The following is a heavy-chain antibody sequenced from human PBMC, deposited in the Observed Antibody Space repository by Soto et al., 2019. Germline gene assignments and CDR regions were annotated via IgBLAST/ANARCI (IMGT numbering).Heavy chain of an antibody. CDR2: ISGSGGST. CDR1: GFTFSSYA. J-gene: IGHJ6*02. Sequence: GGSLRLSXAASGFTFSSYAMSWVRQPPGKGLEWVSAISGSGGSTYYADSVKGRFTISRDTSKNTLYLQMNSLRAEDTAGYYGARQEVVVVAVYYYYGMDVWGQGTTVTVSS. D-gene: IGHD2-15*01. CDR3: ARQEVVVVAVYYYYGMDV. V-gene: IGHV3-23*01.